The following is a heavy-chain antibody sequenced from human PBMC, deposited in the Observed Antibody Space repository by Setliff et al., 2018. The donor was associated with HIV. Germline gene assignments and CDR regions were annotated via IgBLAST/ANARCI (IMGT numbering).Heavy chain of an antibody. V-gene: IGHV7-4-1*02. Sequence: ASVKGSCTDSGYSCADYAMNWVRQAPRQGLEWMGYINTNTGNPTYAQGFTGRFVFSFDTSVTTAYLQITGLRTEDTAVYFCASGAPLYDFWSGYRLGYFDLWGRGPLVPVSS. CDR3: ASGAPLYDFWSGYRLGYFDL. CDR2: INTNTGNP. D-gene: IGHD3-3*01. CDR1: GYSCADYA. J-gene: IGHJ2*01.